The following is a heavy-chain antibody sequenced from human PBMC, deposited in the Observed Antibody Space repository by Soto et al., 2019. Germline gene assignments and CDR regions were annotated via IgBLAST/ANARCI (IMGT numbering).Heavy chain of an antibody. Sequence: ASVKVSCKASGYTFTSYGISWVRQAPGQGLEWMGWISAYNGNTNYAQKLQGRVTMTTDTSTSTAYMELRSLRSDDTAVYYCARVKYSPPYYHHYRLAVCGQGTTVPVSS. CDR3: ARVKYSPPYYHHYRLAV. V-gene: IGHV1-18*01. CDR2: ISAYNGNT. D-gene: IGHD5-18*01. J-gene: IGHJ6*02. CDR1: GYTFTSYG.